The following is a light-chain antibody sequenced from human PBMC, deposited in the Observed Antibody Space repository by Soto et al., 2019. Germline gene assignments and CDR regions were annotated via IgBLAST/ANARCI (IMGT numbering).Light chain of an antibody. Sequence: EIVLTQSPATLSLSPGERATLSCRASQSVSSNLAGYQQKPGQAPRLLIYGASTRATGIPARISGSGSGTEFSPTISSLQADDFVVLYCQQQNNTPPLTFGGGTKVEIK. CDR2: GAS. J-gene: IGKJ4*01. CDR1: QSVSSN. V-gene: IGKV3-15*01. CDR3: QQQNNTPPLT.